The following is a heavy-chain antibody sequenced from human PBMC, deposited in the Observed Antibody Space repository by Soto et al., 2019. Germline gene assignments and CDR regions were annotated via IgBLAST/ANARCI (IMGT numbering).Heavy chain of an antibody. J-gene: IGHJ5*02. CDR2: TSYTGNT. Sequence: SETLSHTCFVSGGSVNHYYWSWIRQFLGKGLEWVAYTSYTGNTNYNPSLQSRITISFDTSKNQLSLNLTSMTAADTAVYYVASDMHGGFTHDFDPWGQGTLVTVSS. V-gene: IGHV4-59*02. CDR1: GGSVNHYY. CDR3: ASDMHGGFTHDFDP. D-gene: IGHD2-15*01.